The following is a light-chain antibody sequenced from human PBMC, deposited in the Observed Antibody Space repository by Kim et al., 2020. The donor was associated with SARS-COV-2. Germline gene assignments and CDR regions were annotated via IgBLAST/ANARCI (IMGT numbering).Light chain of an antibody. V-gene: IGKV1-27*01. CDR1: QDISNY. J-gene: IGKJ4*01. CDR3: QKYHRAPLT. CDR2: GAS. Sequence: ASVGDRVTLTCRASQDISNYLAWYQQKPGKVPQLLIYGASTLQSGVPSRFSGSGSGTEFTLTISSLQPEDVATYYCQKYHRAPLTFGGGTKVDIK.